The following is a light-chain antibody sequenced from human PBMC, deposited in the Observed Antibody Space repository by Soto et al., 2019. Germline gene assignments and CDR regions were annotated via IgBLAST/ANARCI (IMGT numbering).Light chain of an antibody. J-gene: IGKJ1*01. CDR3: QQSYNTPLT. V-gene: IGKV1-39*01. CDR1: QRIRTS. CDR2: AAS. Sequence: DIQMTQSPSSLSASIGDRVTITCRASQRIRTSLNWYQHKPGKAPKLLIYAASSLESGVPSRFSGSGSGTDFSLSISSLRPEDFATYYCQQSYNTPLTLGQGTKVDIK.